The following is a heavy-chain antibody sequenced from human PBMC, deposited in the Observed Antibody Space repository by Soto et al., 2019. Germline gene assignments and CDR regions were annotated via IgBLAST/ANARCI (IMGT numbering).Heavy chain of an antibody. CDR2: ITPMFGTP. V-gene: IGHV1-69*13. D-gene: IGHD3-22*01. J-gene: IGHJ4*02. CDR3: ARDGTLYDSSAYYYLY. CDR1: GGTFSRYT. Sequence: SVKVSCKASGGTFSRYTITWVRQAPGQGLEWMGGITPMFGTPNYAQKFQGRVTITADESTSTAYMELSSLRSEDTAMYYCARDGTLYDSSAYYYLYWGQGTLVTVS.